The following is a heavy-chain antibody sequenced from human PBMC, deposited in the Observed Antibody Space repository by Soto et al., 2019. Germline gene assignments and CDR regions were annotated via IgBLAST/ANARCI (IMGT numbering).Heavy chain of an antibody. CDR2: INAGNGNT. CDR3: AREWELDRNHAFEI. V-gene: IGHV1-3*01. CDR1: GYTFTSYA. Sequence: ASVKVSCKASGYTFTSYAMHWVRQAPGQRLEWMGWINAGNGNTKYSQKFQGRVTITRDTSASTAYMELSSLRSEDTAVYYCAREWELDRNHAFEIWGQGTMVTVSS. D-gene: IGHD1-26*01. J-gene: IGHJ3*02.